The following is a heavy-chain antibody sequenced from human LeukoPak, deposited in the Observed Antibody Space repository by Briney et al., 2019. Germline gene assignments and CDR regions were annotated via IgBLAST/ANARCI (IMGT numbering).Heavy chain of an antibody. J-gene: IGHJ4*02. V-gene: IGHV1-18*01. CDR3: ARQTTSGYYHFDY. Sequence: KLQGRVTMTTDTSTSIAYMELRSLRSDDTAIYYCARQTTSGYYHFDYWDQGTLVTVSS. D-gene: IGHD3-22*01.